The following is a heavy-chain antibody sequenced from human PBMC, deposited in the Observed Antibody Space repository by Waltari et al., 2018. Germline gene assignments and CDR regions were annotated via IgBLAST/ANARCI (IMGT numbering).Heavy chain of an antibody. J-gene: IGHJ4*02. D-gene: IGHD2-15*01. CDR3: TIDIVVVVAATEPDY. CDR2: IKSKTDGGTT. Sequence: EVQLVESGGGLVKPGGSLRLSCAASGFTFSNAWMSWVRQAPGKGLEWVGRIKSKTDGGTTDYAAPVKGRFTISRDDSKNTLYLQMNSLKAEDTAVYYCTIDIVVVVAATEPDYWGQGTLVTVSS. V-gene: IGHV3-15*01. CDR1: GFTFSNAW.